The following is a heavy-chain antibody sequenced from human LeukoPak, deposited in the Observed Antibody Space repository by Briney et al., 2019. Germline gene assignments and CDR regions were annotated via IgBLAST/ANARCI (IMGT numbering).Heavy chain of an antibody. V-gene: IGHV1-2*06. Sequence: GASVKVSCKASGYTFTGYYMHWVRQAPGQGLEWMGRINPNSGGTNYAQKFQGRVTMTRDTSISTAYMELSRLRSDDTAVYYCASSPDGCGSGIDYWGQGTLVTVSS. CDR1: GYTFTGYY. J-gene: IGHJ4*02. D-gene: IGHD3-10*01. CDR3: ASSPDGCGSGIDY. CDR2: INPNSGGT.